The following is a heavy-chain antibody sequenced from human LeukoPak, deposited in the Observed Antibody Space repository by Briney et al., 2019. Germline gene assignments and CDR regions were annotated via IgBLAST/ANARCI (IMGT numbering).Heavy chain of an antibody. CDR3: AKTDAPYTVTNLGY. D-gene: IGHD4-17*01. Sequence: GGSLRLSCAASGFTFSILDMSWVRQAPGKGLEWVSAISGNGGRTYYADSVKGRFTISRDNSKNTLYLQMNSLRAEDTAVYYCAKTDAPYTVTNLGYWGQGTLVTVSS. CDR1: GFTFSILD. CDR2: ISGNGGRT. J-gene: IGHJ4*02. V-gene: IGHV3-23*01.